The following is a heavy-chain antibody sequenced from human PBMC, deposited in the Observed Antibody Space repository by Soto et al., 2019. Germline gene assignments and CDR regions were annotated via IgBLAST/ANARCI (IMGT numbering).Heavy chain of an antibody. Sequence: QVQLQESGPGLVKPSGTLSLTCAVSGGSISSSNWWSWVRQPPGTGLEWIGEIYHSGSTNYNPSLKSRVTISVEKSKNQFSLKLSSVTAADTAVYYCARVSGSYYYGMDVWGQGITVTVSS. V-gene: IGHV4-4*02. CDR2: IYHSGST. J-gene: IGHJ6*02. CDR1: GGSISSSNW. CDR3: ARVSGSYYYGMDV. D-gene: IGHD1-26*01.